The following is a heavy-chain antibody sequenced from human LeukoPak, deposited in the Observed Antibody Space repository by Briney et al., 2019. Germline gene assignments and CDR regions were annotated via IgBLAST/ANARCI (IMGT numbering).Heavy chain of an antibody. J-gene: IGHJ6*03. D-gene: IGHD3-10*01. V-gene: IGHV7-4-1*02. Sequence: ASVKVSCKASGYTFTDYAMNWVRQAPGQGLEWMGWINTNTGNPRYAQGFTGRFVFSLDTSVSTAYLQISSLKAEDTAVYYCARANVLLWFGESNVNHHHYYYMDVWGKGTTVTVSS. CDR2: INTNTGNP. CDR3: ARANVLLWFGESNVNHHHYYYMDV. CDR1: GYTFTDYA.